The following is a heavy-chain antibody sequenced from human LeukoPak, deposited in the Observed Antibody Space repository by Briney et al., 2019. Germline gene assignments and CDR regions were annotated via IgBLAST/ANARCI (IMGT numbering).Heavy chain of an antibody. V-gene: IGHV1-2*04. CDR3: ARAQSHCSGGSCYWFDP. CDR2: INPNSGGT. J-gene: IGHJ5*02. D-gene: IGHD2-15*01. CDR1: GYTFTGYY. Sequence: ASLKVSCKASGYTFTGYYMHWVRQAPGQGLEWMGWINPNSGGTNYAQKFQGWVTMTRDTSISTAYMELSRLRSDDTAVYYCARAQSHCSGGSCYWFDPWGQGTLVTVSS.